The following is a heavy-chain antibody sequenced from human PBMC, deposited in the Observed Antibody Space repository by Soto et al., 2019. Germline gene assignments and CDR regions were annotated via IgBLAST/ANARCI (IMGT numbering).Heavy chain of an antibody. Sequence: QVQLVESGGGVVQPGRSLRLSCAVSGFTFSSYGMHWVRQAPGKGLEWVAVISYDGSNKYYADSVKGRFTISRDNSMNTLHLQMNSLRAEDTAVYYCAKQVTPHSSGWPDAFDIWGQGTMVSVSS. CDR3: AKQVTPHSSGWPDAFDI. V-gene: IGHV3-30*18. J-gene: IGHJ3*02. CDR1: GFTFSSYG. CDR2: ISYDGSNK. D-gene: IGHD6-19*01.